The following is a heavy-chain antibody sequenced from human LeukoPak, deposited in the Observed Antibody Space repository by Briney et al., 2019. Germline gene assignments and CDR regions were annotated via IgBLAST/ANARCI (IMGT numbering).Heavy chain of an antibody. D-gene: IGHD3-3*01. CDR2: IRYDGSKK. Sequence: GGSLRLSCAASGFTFTSYGIHWVRQAPGKRLEWVAFIRYDGSKKYYADSVKGRFTISRDNSKNTLYLQMNSLRAEDTAVYYCAKGSKEVLFTRDHHMDVWGKATTVT. CDR3: AKGSKEVLFTRDHHMDV. CDR1: GFTFTSYG. V-gene: IGHV3-30*02. J-gene: IGHJ6*03.